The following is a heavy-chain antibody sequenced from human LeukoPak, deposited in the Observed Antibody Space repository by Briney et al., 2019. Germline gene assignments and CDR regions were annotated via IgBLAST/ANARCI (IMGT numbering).Heavy chain of an antibody. Sequence: ASVKVSCKASGYTFTRYYMHWVRQAPGQGLEWMGWINPNSGGTNYAQKFQGRVTMTRDTSISTAYMELSRLRSDDTAVYYCARDMQAGIAAGPDYWGQGTLVTVSS. V-gene: IGHV1-2*02. CDR3: ARDMQAGIAAGPDY. J-gene: IGHJ4*02. D-gene: IGHD6-13*01. CDR2: INPNSGGT. CDR1: GYTFTRYY.